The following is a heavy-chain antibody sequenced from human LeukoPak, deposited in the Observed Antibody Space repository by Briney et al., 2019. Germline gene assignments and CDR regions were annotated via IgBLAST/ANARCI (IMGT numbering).Heavy chain of an antibody. CDR2: MYYSGST. V-gene: IGHV4-30-4*01. J-gene: IGHJ5*02. CDR1: GGSISSGDYY. CDR3: ARPYYYDSRIDP. Sequence: PSETLSLTCTVSGGSISSGDYYWSWIRQPPGKGLEWIACMYYSGSTYYNPSLKSRVTMSADTSKNQLSLKLSFVTAADTAVYYCARPYYYDSRIDPWGQGILVTVSS. D-gene: IGHD3-22*01.